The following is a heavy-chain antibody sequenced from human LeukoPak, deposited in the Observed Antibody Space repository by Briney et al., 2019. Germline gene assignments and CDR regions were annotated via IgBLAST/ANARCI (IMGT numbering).Heavy chain of an antibody. D-gene: IGHD3-22*01. J-gene: IGHJ3*02. CDR3: ARDRNYYDSSGGDDAFDI. V-gene: IGHV3-53*01. CDR1: GFPVSRNY. CDR2: IYSGGHT. Sequence: GSLRLSFAASGFPVSRNYMSWARQAPGRGLEGVSAIYSGGHTYYAESVKGRFTISRDNSKNTLYLQMNSLRAEDTAVYYCARDRNYYDSSGGDDAFDIWGQGTMVTVSS.